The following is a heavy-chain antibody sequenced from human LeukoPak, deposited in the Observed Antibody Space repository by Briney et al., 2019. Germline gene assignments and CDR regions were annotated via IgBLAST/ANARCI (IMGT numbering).Heavy chain of an antibody. D-gene: IGHD6-13*01. CDR2: NYTSGST. CDR3: ARLTAAGPRTNWFDP. V-gene: IGHV4-4*07. Sequence: SETLSLTCTVSGGSISSYYWSWIRQPAGKGLEWIGRNYTSGSTNYNPSLKSRVTMSVDTSKNQFSLKLSSVTAADTAVYYCARLTAAGPRTNWFDPWGQGTLVTVSS. CDR1: GGSISSYY. J-gene: IGHJ5*02.